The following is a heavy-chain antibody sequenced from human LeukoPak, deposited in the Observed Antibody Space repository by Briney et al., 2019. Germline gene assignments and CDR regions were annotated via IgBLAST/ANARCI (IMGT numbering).Heavy chain of an antibody. V-gene: IGHV4-39*01. J-gene: IGHJ6*02. CDR3: ARFTRSSSSHYYYYAMDV. CDR1: GGSISMSTYY. Sequence: SETLSLTCTVSGGSISMSTYYWGWIRRPPGKGLECIGSIHFSGNSYYNPSPSLKSRVTISVDTSKNQFSLNVISVTAADTAVYYCARFTRSSSSHYYYYAMDVWGQGTTVTVSS. CDR2: IHFSGNS. D-gene: IGHD6-6*01.